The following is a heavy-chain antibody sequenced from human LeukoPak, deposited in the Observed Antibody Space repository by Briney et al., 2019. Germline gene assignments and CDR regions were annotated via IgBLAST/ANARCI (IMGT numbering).Heavy chain of an antibody. J-gene: IGHJ4*02. CDR3: AKFPSTRGDSTGPFDY. Sequence: GGSLRLSCAASGFTFSSYAMSWVRQAPGKGLEWVSTISGSGSSTYYADSVKGRFNISRDNSKNTLYLQMNNLRAEDTAIYYCAKFPSTRGDSTGPFDYWGQGTLVTVSS. D-gene: IGHD3-22*01. CDR2: ISGSGSST. V-gene: IGHV3-23*01. CDR1: GFTFSSYA.